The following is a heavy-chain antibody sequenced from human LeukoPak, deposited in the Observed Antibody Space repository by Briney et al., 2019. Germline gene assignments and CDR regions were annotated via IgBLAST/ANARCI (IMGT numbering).Heavy chain of an antibody. CDR1: GFTFSSNT. V-gene: IGHV3-23*01. CDR3: ARCYTYGTTWFGGLDV. J-gene: IGHJ6*02. Sequence: GGSLRLSRAASGFTFSSNTMTWVRQVSGKGLEWVSSIRGGGSDTHYAGTVRGRFTISRDNSKNTLYLQMNSLRAEDTAVYYCARCYTYGTTWFGGLDVWGQGTTVTVSS. D-gene: IGHD3-10*01. CDR2: IRGGGSDT.